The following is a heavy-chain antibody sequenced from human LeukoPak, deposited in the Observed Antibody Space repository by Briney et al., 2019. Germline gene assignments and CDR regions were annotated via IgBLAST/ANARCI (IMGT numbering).Heavy chain of an antibody. D-gene: IGHD3-10*01. CDR3: ARGLFGDLLYDI. CDR2: ISSSSSTI. CDR1: GFTFSSYS. V-gene: IGHV3-48*01. J-gene: IGHJ3*02. Sequence: GGSLRLSCAASGFTFSSYSMNWVRQAPGKGLEWVSYISSSSSTIYYADSVKGRFTISRDNAKNSLYLQINSLRAEDTAVYYCARGLFGDLLYDIWGQGTMVTVSS.